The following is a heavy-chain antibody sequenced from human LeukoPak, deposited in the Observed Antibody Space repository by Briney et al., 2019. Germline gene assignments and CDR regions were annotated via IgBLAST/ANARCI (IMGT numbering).Heavy chain of an antibody. CDR2: IYYSGST. V-gene: IGHV4-39*07. Sequence: SETLSLTCTVSSGSISSSSYYWGWIRQPPGKGLEWIGSIYYSGSTYYYPSLKSRVTISVDTSKNQFSVKLSSVTAADTAVYYCARVGCSGGSCYRSRGAFDIWGQGTMVTVSS. CDR1: SGSISSSSYY. J-gene: IGHJ3*02. D-gene: IGHD2-15*01. CDR3: ARVGCSGGSCYRSRGAFDI.